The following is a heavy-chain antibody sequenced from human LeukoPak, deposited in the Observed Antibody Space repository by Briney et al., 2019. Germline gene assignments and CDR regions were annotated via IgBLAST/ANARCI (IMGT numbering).Heavy chain of an antibody. CDR1: GFTVSNNY. Sequence: PGGSLRLSCAASGFTVSNNYMNWVRQAPGKGLEWVSLIYSGGSTHYADSVKGRFTISRDNSKNTLYLQMNSLRAEDTAVYYCAKEGPDEWELLRYREGGYYFDYWGQGTLVTVSS. CDR2: IYSGGST. V-gene: IGHV3-53*01. D-gene: IGHD1-26*01. CDR3: AKEGPDEWELLRYREGGYYFDY. J-gene: IGHJ4*02.